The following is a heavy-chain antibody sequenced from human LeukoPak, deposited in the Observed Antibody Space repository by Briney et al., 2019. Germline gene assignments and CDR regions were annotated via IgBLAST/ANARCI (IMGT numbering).Heavy chain of an antibody. CDR1: GGSISSGGYY. CDR2: IYYSGST. D-gene: IGHD4-17*01. CDR3: ARENRGDRYYYYYGMDV. J-gene: IGHJ6*02. V-gene: IGHV4-31*03. Sequence: PSETLSLTCTVSGGSISSGGYYWSWIRQHPGKGLEWIGYIYYSGSTYYNPSLKSRVTISVDTSKNQFSLKLSSVTAADTAVYYCARENRGDRYYYYYGMDVWGQGTTVTVSS.